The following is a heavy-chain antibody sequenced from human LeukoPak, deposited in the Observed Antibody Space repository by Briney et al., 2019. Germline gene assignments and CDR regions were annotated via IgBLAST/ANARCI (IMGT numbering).Heavy chain of an antibody. D-gene: IGHD3-3*01. J-gene: IGHJ5*02. CDR1: GGSISSSSYY. V-gene: IGHV4-39*07. Sequence: SETLSLTCTVSGGSISSSSYYWGWIRQPPGKGLEWIGSIYYSGSTYYNPSLKSRVTISVDTSKNQFSLKLSSVTAADTAVYYCARGSFYDFWSGRDNWFDPWGQGTLVTVSS. CDR3: ARGSFYDFWSGRDNWFDP. CDR2: IYYSGST.